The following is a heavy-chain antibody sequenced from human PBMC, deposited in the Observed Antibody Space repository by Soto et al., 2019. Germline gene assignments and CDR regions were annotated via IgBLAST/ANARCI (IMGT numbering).Heavy chain of an antibody. Sequence: EVQLLESGGGLVQPGGSLRLSCAASGFTFNSYAMSWVRQAPGKGLEWVSAISGSGGNTYYADSVKGRFTISRDNSKNTLYLQMNSLRAEDTAVYYCAKDQQQQLVHYFDYWGQGTLVTVSS. CDR1: GFTFNSYA. D-gene: IGHD6-13*01. CDR3: AKDQQQQLVHYFDY. V-gene: IGHV3-23*01. CDR2: ISGSGGNT. J-gene: IGHJ4*02.